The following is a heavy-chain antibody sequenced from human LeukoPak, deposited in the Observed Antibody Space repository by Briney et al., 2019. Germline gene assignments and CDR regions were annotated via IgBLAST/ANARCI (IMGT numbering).Heavy chain of an antibody. CDR3: ARQKKDQNWFDP. J-gene: IGHJ5*02. CDR2: IDPSDSYT. V-gene: IGHV5-10-1*01. Sequence: GESLRISCQGSGYTFTSYWISWLRQMPGKGLEWVGRIDPSDSYTNYSPSFQGHVTISADKSISTAYLQWSSLKASDTAMYYCARQKKDQNWFDPWGQGALVTVSS. CDR1: GYTFTSYW.